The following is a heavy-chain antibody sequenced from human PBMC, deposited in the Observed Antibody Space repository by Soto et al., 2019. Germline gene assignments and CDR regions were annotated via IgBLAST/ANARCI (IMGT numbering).Heavy chain of an antibody. V-gene: IGHV3-48*03. CDR1: GFTFSSYE. J-gene: IGHJ6*02. Sequence: GGSLRLSCAASGFTFSSYEMNWVRQAPGKGLEWISYIRSGGTTMYYADSVKGRFTISRDNAKNSLFLHLNSLSAGDTAVYYCAIGGGQIYYSGMDVWGQGTTVTVSS. CDR2: IRSGGTTM. D-gene: IGHD3-3*01. CDR3: AIGGGQIYYSGMDV.